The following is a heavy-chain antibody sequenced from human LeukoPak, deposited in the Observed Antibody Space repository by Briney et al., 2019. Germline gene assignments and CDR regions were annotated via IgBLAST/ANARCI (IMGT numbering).Heavy chain of an antibody. CDR3: ARAHKDAFDI. J-gene: IGHJ3*02. Sequence: KPGGSLRLSCAASGFTFSDYYMGWIRQAPGNGLEWVAYITSSGSAIYHADSVKGRFTISRDNAKNSPYLQMNTLRAEDTAVYYCARAHKDAFDIWGQGTMVTVSS. CDR1: GFTFSDYY. V-gene: IGHV3-11*04. CDR2: ITSSGSAI.